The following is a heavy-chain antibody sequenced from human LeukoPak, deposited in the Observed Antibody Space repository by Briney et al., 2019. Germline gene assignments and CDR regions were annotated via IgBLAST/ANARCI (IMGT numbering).Heavy chain of an antibody. J-gene: IGHJ5*02. V-gene: IGHV4-34*01. CDR1: GASFNDYY. Sequence: PSKTLSPTCAVYGASFNDYYWSWIRHSPTKGLEWIGEVNHSGSAKYNPSLRSRVTISADKSKKQFFLRLSPVAAADSGVYYCARERASNNHDNWFDPWGQGTLVTVSS. CDR3: ARERASNNHDNWFDP. CDR2: VNHSGSA.